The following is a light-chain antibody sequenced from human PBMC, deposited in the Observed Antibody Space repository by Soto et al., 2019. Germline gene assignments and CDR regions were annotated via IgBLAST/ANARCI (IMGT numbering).Light chain of an antibody. CDR2: DTS. CDR1: TGAVTSGHY. J-gene: IGLJ3*02. Sequence: QAVVTQEPSLTVSPGGTVTLTCGSSTGAVTSGHYPYWFQQKPGQAPRTLNYDTSNKHSWTPARFSGSLLGGKAALTLSGAQTDDEAEYYCLLSFSGAWVFGGGTKLTVL. CDR3: LLSFSGAWV. V-gene: IGLV7-46*01.